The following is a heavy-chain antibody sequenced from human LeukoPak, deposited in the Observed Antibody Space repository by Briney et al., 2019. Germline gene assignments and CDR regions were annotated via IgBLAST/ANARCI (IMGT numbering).Heavy chain of an antibody. CDR2: INHSGST. Sequence: PSETLSLTCAVYGGSFSGYYWSWIRQPPGKGLEWIGEINHSGSTNYNPSLKSRVTISVDTSKNQFSLKLSSVTAADTAVYYCARSDSSGYGGPNWFDPWGQGTLVTVSS. V-gene: IGHV4-34*01. CDR1: GGSFSGYY. J-gene: IGHJ5*02. CDR3: ARSDSSGYGGPNWFDP. D-gene: IGHD3-22*01.